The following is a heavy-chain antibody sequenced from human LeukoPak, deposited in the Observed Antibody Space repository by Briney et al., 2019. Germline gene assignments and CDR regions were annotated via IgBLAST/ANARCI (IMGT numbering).Heavy chain of an antibody. J-gene: IGHJ4*02. CDR1: GFAFSSYA. Sequence: GGSLRLSCAASGFAFSSYAMHWVRQAPGKGLEWLAVISYDGSNKYYADSVKGRFTISRDNSKNTLYLQMNSLRAEDTAVYYCARADSSGWYLFAYWGQGTLVTVSS. CDR3: ARADSSGWYLFAY. V-gene: IGHV3-30-3*01. CDR2: ISYDGSNK. D-gene: IGHD6-19*01.